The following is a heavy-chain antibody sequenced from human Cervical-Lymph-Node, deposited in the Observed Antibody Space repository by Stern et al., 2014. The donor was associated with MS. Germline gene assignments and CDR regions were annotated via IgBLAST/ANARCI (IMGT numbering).Heavy chain of an antibody. CDR2: TIPVFATA. Sequence: QDQLVESGAEVKKPGSSVKVSCQASGRTFNNYAISWVRQAPGQGLEWMGGTIPVFATANHAHKFHTIVTLTADTCTSTVYMELSRLRSEDTAVYYWARGNTGSYYAFNFWGPGTMVTVSS. J-gene: IGHJ3*01. CDR1: GRTFNNYA. CDR3: ARGNTGSYYAFNF. V-gene: IGHV1-69*06. D-gene: IGHD3-10*01.